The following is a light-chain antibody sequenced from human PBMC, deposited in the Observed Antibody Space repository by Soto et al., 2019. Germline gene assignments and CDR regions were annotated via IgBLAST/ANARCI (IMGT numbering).Light chain of an antibody. CDR2: SNN. V-gene: IGLV1-44*01. J-gene: IGLJ1*01. CDR1: SSNIGSNT. CDR3: AAWDDSLNCYV. Sequence: QSVLTQPPSASGTPGQRVTISCSGSSSNIGSNTVNWYQQLPGTAPKLLIYSNNQRPSGAPDRFSGSKSGTSASLAISGLQSEDEADYYCAAWDDSLNCYVYGTGTKVTVL.